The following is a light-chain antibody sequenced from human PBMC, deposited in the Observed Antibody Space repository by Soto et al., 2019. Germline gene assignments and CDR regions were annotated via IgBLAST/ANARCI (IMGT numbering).Light chain of an antibody. CDR2: GAS. CDR1: QTVSNTY. Sequence: EIVLTQFPGALSLSPGERVTLSCRASQTVSNTYLAWYQQKSGQAPKLLIYGASNRATGIPDRFSGSGSGTDFTLTISRLEPEEFAVYYCQKYGALPPTFGGGTKVEMK. V-gene: IGKV3-20*01. J-gene: IGKJ4*01. CDR3: QKYGALPPT.